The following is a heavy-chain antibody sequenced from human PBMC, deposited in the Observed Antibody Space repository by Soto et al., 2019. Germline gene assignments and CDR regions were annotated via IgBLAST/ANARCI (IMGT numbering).Heavy chain of an antibody. CDR2: MNPKSGNT. CDR1: GYTFTNYD. CDR3: ASCPQNCITTSPSCLFFAY. Sequence: ASVKVSCKASGYTFTNYDINWVRLATGQGLESMGWMNPKSGNTGYAQQFQGRVIMTRSTSISTAYMELSSLRSEDTAVYYCASCPQNCITTSPSCLFFAYWGQGTLVTVSS. D-gene: IGHD2-2*01. J-gene: IGHJ4*02. V-gene: IGHV1-8*01.